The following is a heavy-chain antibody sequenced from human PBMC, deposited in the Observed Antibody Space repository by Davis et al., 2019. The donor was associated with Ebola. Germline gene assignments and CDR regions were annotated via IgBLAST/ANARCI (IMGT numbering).Heavy chain of an antibody. V-gene: IGHV2-70*04. Sequence: TLSLTCTVSGSPITTHSWSWIRQPPGKALEWLARIDWDDDKFYSTSLKTRLTISKNTSKNQVVLTMTNMDPLDTATYYCARRTSGDWGYDSWGPGTLVTVSS. J-gene: IGHJ4*02. CDR3: ARRTSGDWGYDS. D-gene: IGHD5-12*01. CDR2: IDWDDDK. CDR1: GSPITTHS.